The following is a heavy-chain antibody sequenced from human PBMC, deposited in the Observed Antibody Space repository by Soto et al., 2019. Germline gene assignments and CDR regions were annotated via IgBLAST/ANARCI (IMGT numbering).Heavy chain of an antibody. J-gene: IGHJ5*02. Sequence: QVQLVQSGAEVKKPGASVKVSCQASGYAFSNNDISWVRQGTGQRLEWMGWMNSNSGNGGYAQKFQGRVTMTRDTSTSTAYMELSSLTSDDTAIYYCARMATSGTLNWFDPWGQGTLVTVSS. CDR3: ARMATSGTLNWFDP. CDR1: GYAFSNND. CDR2: MNSNSGNG. V-gene: IGHV1-8*01.